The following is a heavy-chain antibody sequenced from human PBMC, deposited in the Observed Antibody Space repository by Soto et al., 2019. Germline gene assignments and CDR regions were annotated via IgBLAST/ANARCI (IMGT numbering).Heavy chain of an antibody. Sequence: QVQLVQSGAEVKKPGSSVKVSCKASGGTFSSYAISWVRQAPGQGIDWMGGIIPIFGTANYAQKFQGRVTITADKSTSTAYMELSSLRSEDTAVYYCARAADGYDFWSGYHYWGQGTLVTVSS. J-gene: IGHJ4*02. CDR3: ARAADGYDFWSGYHY. V-gene: IGHV1-69*06. CDR2: IIPIFGTA. CDR1: GGTFSSYA. D-gene: IGHD3-3*01.